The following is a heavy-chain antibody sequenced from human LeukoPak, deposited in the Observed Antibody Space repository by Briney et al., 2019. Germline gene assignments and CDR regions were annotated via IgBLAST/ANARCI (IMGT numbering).Heavy chain of an antibody. CDR3: AKDRTFSGSNYYFDY. V-gene: IGHV3-9*01. D-gene: IGHD6-19*01. Sequence: SLNLSFAASGFPFYDYAMHWVRPAPGKGLGWGSGIRWNSGSIGYAESVKGRFTISRDNAKNSLYLKMNSLRAEDTALYYCAKDRTFSGSNYYFDYGGQGTLVTVSS. CDR1: GFPFYDYA. CDR2: IRWNSGSI. J-gene: IGHJ4*02.